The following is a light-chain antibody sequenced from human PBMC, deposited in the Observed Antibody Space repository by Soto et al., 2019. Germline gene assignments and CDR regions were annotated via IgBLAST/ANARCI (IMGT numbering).Light chain of an antibody. J-gene: IGLJ3*02. CDR3: AAWDDSLSGVV. CDR1: SSNIETNY. V-gene: IGLV1-47*01. Sequence: QSVLTQPPSASGTPGQRVTVSCSGSSSNIETNYVYWYQQLPGTAPKLLIFRNNQRPSGVPDRFSGSKSGTSASLAISGLRSEGEADYFCAAWDDSLSGVVFGGGTKLTVL. CDR2: RNN.